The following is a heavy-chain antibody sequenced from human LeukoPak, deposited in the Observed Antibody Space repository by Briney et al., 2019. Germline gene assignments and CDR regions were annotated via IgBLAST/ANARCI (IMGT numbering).Heavy chain of an antibody. CDR2: LSGSGSRT. Sequence: PGVPLTLPCAVSGFTFCSYDMRWVPRAPGKGVECVIDLSGSGSRTDYEDSVKGRFTISSDNSRNTVYLQMNSLRAEDTAVYYCAKDNRWLKFCCWGQGTLVTVSA. CDR3: AKDNRWLKFCC. V-gene: IGHV3-23*01. D-gene: IGHD5-24*01. CDR1: GFTFCSYD. J-gene: IGHJ4*02.